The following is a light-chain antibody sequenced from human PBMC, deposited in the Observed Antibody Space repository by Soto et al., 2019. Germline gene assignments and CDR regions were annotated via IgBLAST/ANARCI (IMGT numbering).Light chain of an antibody. CDR1: TSNIGSDY. CDR3: ATCDSRLNGVI. Sequence: QSVLTQPPSVSAAPGQTVSISCSGSTSNIGSDYVSWYQHLPGTAPRLLIYDNNKRPSGIPDRFSGSKSGTSATLCITGPQTGDEDESYCATCDSRLNGVIFGGGTKVTVL. J-gene: IGLJ2*01. CDR2: DNN. V-gene: IGLV1-51*01.